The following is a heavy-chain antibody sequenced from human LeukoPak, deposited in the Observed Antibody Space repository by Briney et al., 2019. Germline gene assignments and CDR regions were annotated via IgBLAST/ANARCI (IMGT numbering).Heavy chain of an antibody. Sequence: ASVKVSCKASGYTFTGYYMHWVRQAPGQGLEWMGWINPNSGGTNYAQKFQGWVTMTRDTSISTAHMELSRLRSDDTAVYYCARSRFGGVIVPFDYWGQGTLVTVSS. CDR3: ARSRFGGVIVPFDY. CDR1: GYTFTGYY. J-gene: IGHJ4*02. CDR2: INPNSGGT. D-gene: IGHD3-16*02. V-gene: IGHV1-2*04.